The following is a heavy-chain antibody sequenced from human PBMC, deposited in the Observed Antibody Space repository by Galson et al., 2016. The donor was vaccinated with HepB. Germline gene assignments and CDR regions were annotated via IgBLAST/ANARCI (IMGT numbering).Heavy chain of an antibody. CDR3: AHGAGYFDF. CDR2: IYWDDDK. J-gene: IGHJ4*02. D-gene: IGHD6-19*01. CDR1: GFSLSTTGVG. V-gene: IGHV2-5*02. Sequence: PALVKPTQSLTLTCTFSGFSLSTTGVGMGWIRQPLGKALEWLALIYWDDDKHYTPSLKSRLTVTKDTSQNQVVLTMTNMDPVDTATYYCAHGAGYFDFWGQGTLVTVSS.